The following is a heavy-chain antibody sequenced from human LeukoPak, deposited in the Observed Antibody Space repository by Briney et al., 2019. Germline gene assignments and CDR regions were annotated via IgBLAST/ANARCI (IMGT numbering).Heavy chain of an antibody. J-gene: IGHJ5*02. D-gene: IGHD3-22*01. Sequence: GGSLRLSCAASGFTFSSYGMHWVRQAPGKGLEWVAVISYDGSNKYYADSVKGRFTISRDNSKNTLYLQMNSLRAEDTAVYYCAKANYYDSSGYSSWGQGTLVTVSS. V-gene: IGHV3-30*18. CDR1: GFTFSSYG. CDR2: ISYDGSNK. CDR3: AKANYYDSSGYSS.